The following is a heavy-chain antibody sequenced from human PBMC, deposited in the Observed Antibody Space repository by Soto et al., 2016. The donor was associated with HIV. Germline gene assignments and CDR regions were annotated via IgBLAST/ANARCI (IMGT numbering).Heavy chain of an antibody. D-gene: IGHD4-17*01. J-gene: IGHJ4*02. V-gene: IGHV1-18*01. CDR2: INVYTGNT. CDR1: GYTFTSYG. Sequence: QVQLVQSGAEVKRPGASVKVSCTASGYTFTSYGFSWVRQAPGQGLEWLGWINVYTGNTNYAQKLQGRVTMTTHTSTSTAYLELRSLRSDDTAVYYCARTDYGGNSDYFDSWGQGTLVTVSS. CDR3: ARTDYGGNSDYFDS.